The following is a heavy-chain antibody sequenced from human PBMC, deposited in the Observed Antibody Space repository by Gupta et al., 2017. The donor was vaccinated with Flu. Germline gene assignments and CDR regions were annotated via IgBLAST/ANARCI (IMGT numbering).Heavy chain of an antibody. CDR3: ARGGDIGVVVAATPDY. D-gene: IGHD2-15*01. CDR1: GCTFSSYW. Sequence: EVQLVESGGGLVQPGGSLRLSCAASGCTFSSYWMSWVRQAPGKGLEWVANIKQDGREKYYVESVKGRFTISRDNAKNSLYLQMNSLRAEDTAVYYCARGGDIGVVVAATPDYWGPGNRGTVSS. CDR2: IKQDGREK. V-gene: IGHV3-7*01. J-gene: IGHJ4*02.